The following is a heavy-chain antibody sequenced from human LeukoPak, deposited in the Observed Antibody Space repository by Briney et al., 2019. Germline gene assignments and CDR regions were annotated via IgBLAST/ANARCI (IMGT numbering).Heavy chain of an antibody. CDR3: ARDWDTYYYDSSGYFNDAFDI. J-gene: IGHJ3*02. Sequence: GGSLRLSCAASGFTFSSYGMHWVRQAPGKGLEWVAVMSNDGSNKYYADSVKGRFTISRDNSKNTLYLQMNSLRAEDTAVYYCARDWDTYYYDSSGYFNDAFDIWGQGTMVTVSS. CDR1: GFTFSSYG. CDR2: MSNDGSNK. V-gene: IGHV3-30*03. D-gene: IGHD3-22*01.